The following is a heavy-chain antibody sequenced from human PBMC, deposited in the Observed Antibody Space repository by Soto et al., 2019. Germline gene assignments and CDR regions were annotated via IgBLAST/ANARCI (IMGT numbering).Heavy chain of an antibody. J-gene: IGHJ4*02. CDR3: AREAYYDSSGYYGYFDY. V-gene: IGHV1-18*04. D-gene: IGHD3-22*01. CDR2: ISAYNGNT. CDR1: GYTFTSYG. Sequence: QVQLVQSGAEVKKPGASVKVSCKASGYTFTSYGISWVRQAPGQGLEWMGRISAYNGNTNYAQKLQGRVTMTTDTSTSTAYMELRSLRSDDTAVYYCAREAYYDSSGYYGYFDYWGQGTLVTVSS.